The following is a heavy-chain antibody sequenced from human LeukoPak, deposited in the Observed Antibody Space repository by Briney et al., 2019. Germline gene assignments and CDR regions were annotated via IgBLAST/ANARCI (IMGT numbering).Heavy chain of an antibody. Sequence: GGSLRRSCAASGFSSSDYWMHWVRHAPGKGLVWVSRMNSDGTTTNYADSVKGRFTISRDNATNTLYLQMNSLRAADTAVYYCARGRGPYGWFDPWGQGTLVTVSS. CDR2: MNSDGTTT. CDR3: ARGRGPYGWFDP. J-gene: IGHJ5*02. V-gene: IGHV3-74*01. D-gene: IGHD3-10*01. CDR1: GFSSSDYW.